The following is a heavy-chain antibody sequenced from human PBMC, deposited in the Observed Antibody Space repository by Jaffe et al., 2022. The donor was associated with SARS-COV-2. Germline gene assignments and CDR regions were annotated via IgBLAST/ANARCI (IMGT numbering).Heavy chain of an antibody. D-gene: IGHD6-13*01. Sequence: QVQLVQSGAEVKKPGASVKVSCKASGYTFTSYDINWVRQATGQGLEWMGWMNPNSGNTGYAQKFQGRVTMTRNTSISTAYMELSSLRSEDTAVYYCASSAGCSSCHGGADMDVWGKGTTVTVSS. CDR1: GYTFTSYD. J-gene: IGHJ6*03. CDR2: MNPNSGNT. V-gene: IGHV1-8*01. CDR3: ASSAGCSSCHGGADMDV.